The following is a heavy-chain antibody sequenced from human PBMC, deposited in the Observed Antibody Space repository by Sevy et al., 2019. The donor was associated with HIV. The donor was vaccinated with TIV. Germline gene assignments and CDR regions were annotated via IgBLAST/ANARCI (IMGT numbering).Heavy chain of an antibody. J-gene: IGHJ4*02. CDR1: GFTFSSYS. CDR2: ISSSSSYI. V-gene: IGHV3-21*01. D-gene: IGHD5-18*01. Sequence: GGSLRFSCAASGFTFSSYSMNWVRQAPGKGLEWVSSISSSSSYIYYADSVKGRFTISRDNAKNSLYLQMNSLRAEDTAVYYCARERPNLGYSYGYAFDYWGQGTLVTVSS. CDR3: ARERPNLGYSYGYAFDY.